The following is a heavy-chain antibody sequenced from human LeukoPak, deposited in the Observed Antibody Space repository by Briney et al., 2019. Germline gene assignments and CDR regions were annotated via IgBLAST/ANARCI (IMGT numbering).Heavy chain of an antibody. CDR1: GHTFTGYY. CDR3: ARGNEDRILYYFDY. CDR2: INPNSGGT. Sequence: ASVKVSCKASGHTFTGYYMHWVRQAPGQGLEWMGWINPNSGGTNYAQKFQGRVTMTRDTSISTAYMELSSLRSEDTAVYYCARGNEDRILYYFDYWGQGTLVTVSS. J-gene: IGHJ4*02. V-gene: IGHV1-2*02. D-gene: IGHD2-21*01.